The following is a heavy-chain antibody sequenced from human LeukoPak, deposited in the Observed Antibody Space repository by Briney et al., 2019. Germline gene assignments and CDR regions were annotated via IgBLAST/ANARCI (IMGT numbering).Heavy chain of an antibody. D-gene: IGHD3-3*01. CDR1: GGTFSSYA. CDR3: ARHLHYDFWSPPDY. J-gene: IGHJ4*02. Sequence: GASVKVSCKASGGTFSSYAISWVRQAPGQGLEWMGRIIPILGIANYAQKFQGRVTITADKSTSTAYMELSSLRSEDTAVYYCARHLHYDFWSPPDYWGQGTLVTVSS. CDR2: IIPILGIA. V-gene: IGHV1-69*04.